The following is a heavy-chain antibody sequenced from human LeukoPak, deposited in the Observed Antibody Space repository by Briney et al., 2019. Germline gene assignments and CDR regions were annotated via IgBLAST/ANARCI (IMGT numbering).Heavy chain of an antibody. Sequence: GGSLRLSCAASGFTSNNYGMHWVRQAPGKGLEWVAFIRYNGNNQYYADSVKGRFTISRDNSKNTLYLQMNSLKGDDTAVYYCAKDSAFYYIDIWGKGTTVIISS. V-gene: IGHV3-30*02. CDR1: GFTSNNYG. D-gene: IGHD3-10*01. CDR2: IRYNGNNQ. J-gene: IGHJ6*03. CDR3: AKDSAFYYIDI.